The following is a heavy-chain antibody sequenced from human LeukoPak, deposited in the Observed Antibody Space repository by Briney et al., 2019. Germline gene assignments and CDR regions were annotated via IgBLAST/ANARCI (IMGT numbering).Heavy chain of an antibody. D-gene: IGHD4-11*01. V-gene: IGHV4-59*01. CDR3: ARKHRSWSYRYSFFLGV. CDR1: GGSLCTYY. CDR2: VSYNGRT. Sequence: SETLSLTCTVSGGSLCTYYWNWVRQAPGKGLEWIGHVSYNGRTNYNTSLKSRGTISLDTSKRHFFLTLTSMTPAATALCYFARKHRSWSYRYSFFLGVWGKGTTVTVS. J-gene: IGHJ6*03.